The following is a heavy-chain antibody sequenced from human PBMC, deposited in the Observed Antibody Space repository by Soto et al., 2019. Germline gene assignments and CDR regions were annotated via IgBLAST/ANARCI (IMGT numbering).Heavy chain of an antibody. Sequence: SETLSLTCTVSGDSISRSSYAWGWIRQPPGKGLEWIGSIYFSGSTYFSPSLKSRVTISVDTSKDQFSLKLSSVTAADTAVYYCARLRIAVAAYFDYWGQGTLVTVSS. V-gene: IGHV4-39*01. CDR2: IYFSGST. CDR1: GDSISRSSYA. CDR3: ARLRIAVAAYFDY. D-gene: IGHD6-19*01. J-gene: IGHJ4*02.